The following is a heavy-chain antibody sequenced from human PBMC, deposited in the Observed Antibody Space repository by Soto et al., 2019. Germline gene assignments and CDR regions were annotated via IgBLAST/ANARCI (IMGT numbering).Heavy chain of an antibody. D-gene: IGHD3-10*01. Sequence: QVQLVQSGAEVKKPGSSVKVSCKASGGTFSSYTISWVRQAPGQGLEWMGRIIPILGIANYAQKFQGRVTITADKSTSTAYMELSSLRSEDTAVYYCARDVRFGERYYSDYWGQGTLVTVSS. CDR3: ARDVRFGERYYSDY. J-gene: IGHJ4*02. CDR2: IIPILGIA. V-gene: IGHV1-69*08. CDR1: GGTFSSYT.